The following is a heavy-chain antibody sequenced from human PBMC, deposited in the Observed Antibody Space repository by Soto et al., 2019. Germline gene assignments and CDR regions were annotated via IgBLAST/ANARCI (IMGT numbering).Heavy chain of an antibody. Sequence: QVQLVQSVAEVKKPGSSVKVSCRASGGTFSSYAVSWVRQAPGQGLEWMGVIIPLLNTPKYVQKFQGRVTITADASATTASMELSSLRSEDTAVYYCARESSSPNYYYYGMAVWGQGTTVTASS. V-gene: IGHV1-69*01. CDR3: ARESSSPNYYYYGMAV. CDR1: GGTFSSYA. D-gene: IGHD6-6*01. CDR2: IIPLLNTP. J-gene: IGHJ6*02.